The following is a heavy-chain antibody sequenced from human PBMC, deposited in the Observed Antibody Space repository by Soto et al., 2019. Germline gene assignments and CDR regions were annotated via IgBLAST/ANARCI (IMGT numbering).Heavy chain of an antibody. CDR1: GFTFSSYG. CDR2: IWYDGSNK. J-gene: IGHJ5*02. D-gene: IGHD6-19*01. Sequence: GGSLRLSCAASGFTFSSYGMHWVRQAPGKGLEWVVVIWYDGSNKYYADSVKGRFTISRDNSKNTLYLQMNSLRAEDTAVYYCARGQQWLKHLPPFGPWGQGTLVTVSS. CDR3: ARGQQWLKHLPPFGP. V-gene: IGHV3-33*01.